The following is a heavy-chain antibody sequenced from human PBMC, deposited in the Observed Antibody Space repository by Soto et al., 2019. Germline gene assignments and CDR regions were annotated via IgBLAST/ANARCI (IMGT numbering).Heavy chain of an antibody. CDR3: ASLNWGPLNYYYYYYMDV. Sequence: ASVKVSCKASGGTFSSYAISWVRQAPGQGLEWMGGIIPIFGTANYAQKFQGRVTITADESTSTAYMELSSLRSEDTAVYYCASLNWGPLNYYYYYYMDVWGKGTTVTVSS. CDR2: IIPIFGTA. D-gene: IGHD7-27*01. J-gene: IGHJ6*03. V-gene: IGHV1-69*13. CDR1: GGTFSSYA.